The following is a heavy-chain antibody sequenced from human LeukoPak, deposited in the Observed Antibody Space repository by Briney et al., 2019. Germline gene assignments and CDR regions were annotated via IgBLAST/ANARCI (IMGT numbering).Heavy chain of an antibody. CDR1: GGSISSADYY. CDR2: IYYSGST. V-gene: IGHV4-30-4*08. D-gene: IGHD3-10*01. CDR3: ARGGYYGSGSYYNTLGNWFDP. Sequence: SETLSLTCTVSGGSISSADYYWTWIRQPPGKGLEWIGYIYYSGSTYYNPSLKSRVSISVDTSKNQFSLKLSSVTAADTAVYYCARGGYYGSGSYYNTLGNWFDPWGQGTLVTVSS. J-gene: IGHJ5*02.